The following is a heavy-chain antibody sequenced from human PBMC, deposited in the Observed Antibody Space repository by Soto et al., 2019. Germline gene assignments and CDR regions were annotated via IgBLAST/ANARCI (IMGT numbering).Heavy chain of an antibody. V-gene: IGHV3-23*01. CDR2: IGANGDSI. J-gene: IGHJ4*02. CDR3: TGGSNSVY. CDR1: GFTFNSYA. D-gene: IGHD1-26*01. Sequence: GGSLRLSCAASGFTFNSYAMSWVRQAPGKGLEWVSHIGANGDSIYYADSVKGRFTISRDNSKNTLYLQMTGLRADDTAVYYCTGGSNSVYWGQGTLVTVSS.